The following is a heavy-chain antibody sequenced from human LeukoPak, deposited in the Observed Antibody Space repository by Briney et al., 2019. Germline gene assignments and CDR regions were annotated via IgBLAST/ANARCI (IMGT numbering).Heavy chain of an antibody. V-gene: IGHV1-2*02. Sequence: GASVKVSCKASGYTFTSYYMHWVRQAPGQGLEWMGWINPNSGGTNYAQKFQGRVTMTRDTSISTAYMELSRLRSDDTAVYYCAREYGIAAAGTMGYFDYWGQGTLVTVSS. CDR2: INPNSGGT. CDR1: GYTFTSYY. J-gene: IGHJ4*02. CDR3: AREYGIAAAGTMGYFDY. D-gene: IGHD6-13*01.